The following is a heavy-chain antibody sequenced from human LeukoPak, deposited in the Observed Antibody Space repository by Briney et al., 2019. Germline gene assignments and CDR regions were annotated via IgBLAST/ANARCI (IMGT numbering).Heavy chain of an antibody. V-gene: IGHV3-7*01. CDR1: RFSSSSYW. J-gene: IGHJ4*02. D-gene: IGHD3-10*01. Sequence: GGSLRLSCAASRFSSSSYWMSWVRQGPGKGLEWVANIKQDGSEKYYVESVTGRFTISRDNAKNSLFLQMNSLRAEDTAVYYCASSRGEWNLYFNYWGQGTLVTVSS. CDR3: ASSRGEWNLYFNY. CDR2: IKQDGSEK.